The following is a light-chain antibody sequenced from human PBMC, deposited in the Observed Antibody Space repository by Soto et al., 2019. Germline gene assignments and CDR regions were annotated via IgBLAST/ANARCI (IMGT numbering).Light chain of an antibody. CDR2: QDS. CDR1: KLRNKY. Sequence: SSELTQPPSVSVSPGQTASITCSGAKLRNKYACWYQQKPGQSPVLVIYQDSKRPSGIPERFSGSNSGNTATLTISGTHALDEADYYCQAWDSSTVVFGGGTKLTLL. CDR3: QAWDSSTVV. V-gene: IGLV3-1*01. J-gene: IGLJ2*01.